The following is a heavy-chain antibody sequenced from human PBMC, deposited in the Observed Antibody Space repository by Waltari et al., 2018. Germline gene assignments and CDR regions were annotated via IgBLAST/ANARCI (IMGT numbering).Heavy chain of an antibody. D-gene: IGHD1-26*01. CDR3: ARGSREDYYYYMDV. V-gene: IGHV4-59*01. J-gene: IGHJ6*03. CDR1: GGSISSYY. Sequence: QVQLQESGPGLVKPSETLSLTCPVSGGSISSYYWSWIRQPPGKGVEWTGYIYYSGSTNNNPALNRRVTISGDTSKNQFSRKVSSVTAADTAVYYWARGSREDYYYYMDVWGKGTTVTGSS. CDR2: IYYSGST.